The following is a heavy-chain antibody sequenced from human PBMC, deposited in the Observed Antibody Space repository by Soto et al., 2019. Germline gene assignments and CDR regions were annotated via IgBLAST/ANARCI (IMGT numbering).Heavy chain of an antibody. D-gene: IGHD4-17*01. J-gene: IGHJ6*02. CDR3: ARDKCGDYGDYGPSYGMDV. Sequence: QVQLVQSGAEVKKPGASVKVSCKASGYTFTSYGISWVRQAPGQGLEWMGWISAYNGNTNYAQKLQGRVTMTTDTSARPAYMELRSLRSDDTAVYYCARDKCGDYGDYGPSYGMDVWGQGTTVTVSS. CDR2: ISAYNGNT. CDR1: GYTFTSYG. V-gene: IGHV1-18*01.